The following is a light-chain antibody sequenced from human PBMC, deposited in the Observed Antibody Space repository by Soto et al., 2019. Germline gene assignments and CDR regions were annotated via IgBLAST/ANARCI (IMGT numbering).Light chain of an antibody. Sequence: QCVLTQPASVSGSPGQSVTISCPGTSSEVGGYNYVSWYQQHPGKAPKLMIYDVSNRPSGVSNLFSGSKSGNTASLTISGLQAEDEADYYCSSYTSSSTLVFGTGTKVTV. CDR1: SSEVGGYNY. V-gene: IGLV2-14*01. CDR2: DVS. J-gene: IGLJ1*01. CDR3: SSYTSSSTLV.